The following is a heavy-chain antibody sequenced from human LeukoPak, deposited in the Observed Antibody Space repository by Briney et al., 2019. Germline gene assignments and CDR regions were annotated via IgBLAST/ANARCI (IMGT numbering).Heavy chain of an antibody. J-gene: IGHJ4*02. D-gene: IGHD3-3*01. V-gene: IGHV3-9*03. CDR1: GFTFDDYA. Sequence: PSRSLRLSCAASGFTFDDYAMHWVRQAPGKGLEWVSAISWNSGSIGYADSVKGRFTISRDNAKNSLYLQRNSLRAEDMALYYCAKAAVYDFWSGYYDYWGQGTLVTVSS. CDR3: AKAAVYDFWSGYYDY. CDR2: ISWNSGSI.